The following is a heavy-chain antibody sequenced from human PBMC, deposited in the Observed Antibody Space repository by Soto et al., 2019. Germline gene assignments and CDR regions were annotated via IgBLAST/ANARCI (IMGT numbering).Heavy chain of an antibody. CDR1: GGTFSSYR. CDR3: VRDSGAKLSSS. Sequence: SVKVSCKASGGTFSSYRINWVQQAPGQGLEWVGGIAPIYRTADYAQKFQGRVTITADESARTSYMELRSLKSQDTAVYYCVRDSGAKLSSSWGQGTLVTVSS. V-gene: IGHV1-69*13. J-gene: IGHJ4*02. D-gene: IGHD6-13*01. CDR2: IAPIYRTA.